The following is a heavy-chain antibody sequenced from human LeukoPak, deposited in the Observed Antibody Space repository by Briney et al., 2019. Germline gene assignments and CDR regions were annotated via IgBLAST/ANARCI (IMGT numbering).Heavy chain of an antibody. Sequence: GGSLRLSCAASGFTFSSYSMNWVRQAPGKGLEWVSFISSSSNYKYYVDSVKGRFTISRDNAKKSLYLQMNSLRVEDTAVYYCARASDGWLRRTMGDDYYCYMDLWGKGTTVTVSS. CDR1: GFTFSSYS. V-gene: IGHV3-21*01. CDR2: ISSSSNYK. CDR3: ARASDGWLRRTMGDDYYCYMDL. J-gene: IGHJ6*03. D-gene: IGHD5-12*01.